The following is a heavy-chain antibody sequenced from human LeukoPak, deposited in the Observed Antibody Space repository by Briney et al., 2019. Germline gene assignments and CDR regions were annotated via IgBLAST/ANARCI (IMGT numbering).Heavy chain of an antibody. CDR1: GFTFSSYA. D-gene: IGHD3-3*01. J-gene: IGHJ4*02. V-gene: IGHV3-23*01. CDR2: ISGSGGST. CDR3: ANLGGVYDFWSSFFDY. Sequence: PGGSLRLSCAASGFTFSSYAMSWVRQAPGKGLEWVSAISGSGGSTYYADSVKGRFTISRDNSKNTLYLQMNSLRAEDTAVYYCANLGGVYDFWSSFFDYWGQGTLVTVSS.